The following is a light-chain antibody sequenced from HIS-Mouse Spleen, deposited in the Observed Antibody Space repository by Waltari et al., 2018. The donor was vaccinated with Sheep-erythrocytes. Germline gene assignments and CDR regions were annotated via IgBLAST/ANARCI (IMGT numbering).Light chain of an antibody. CDR1: KLGDKY. CDR2: QDS. Sequence: SYELTQPPSVSVSPGQTASITCSGDKLGDKYACWYQQKPGQSPGLVIYQDSKRPSGIPERFSGSNCGNTATLTISGTQAMDEADYYCQAWDSSIYVFGTGTKVTVL. V-gene: IGLV3-1*01. J-gene: IGLJ1*01. CDR3: QAWDSSIYV.